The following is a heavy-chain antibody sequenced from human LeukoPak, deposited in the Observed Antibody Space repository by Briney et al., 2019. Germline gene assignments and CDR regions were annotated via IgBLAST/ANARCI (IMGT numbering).Heavy chain of an antibody. CDR3: ARDAFDAPNVVVVAATSWFDP. V-gene: IGHV1-2*02. Sequence: EASVKVSCKASGYTFTGYYMHWVRQAPGQGLEWMGWINPNSGGTNYAQKFQGRVTMTRDTSISTAYMELSRLRSDDTAVYYCARDAFDAPNVVVVAATSWFDPWGQGTLVTVSS. CDR2: INPNSGGT. J-gene: IGHJ5*02. CDR1: GYTFTGYY. D-gene: IGHD2-15*01.